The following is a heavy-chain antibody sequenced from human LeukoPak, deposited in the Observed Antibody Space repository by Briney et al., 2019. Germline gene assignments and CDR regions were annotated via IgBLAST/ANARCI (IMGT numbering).Heavy chain of an antibody. J-gene: IGHJ4*02. CDR2: MNPNSGNT. D-gene: IGHD3-22*01. Sequence: GASVKVSCKASGYTFTSYDINWVRQATGQGLEWMGWMNPNSGNTGYAQKFQGRVTMTRNTSISTAYMELSSLRSEDTAVYYCARGPSPRYYDSSGYSDYWGQGTLVTVSS. CDR1: GYTFTSYD. CDR3: ARGPSPRYYDSSGYSDY. V-gene: IGHV1-8*01.